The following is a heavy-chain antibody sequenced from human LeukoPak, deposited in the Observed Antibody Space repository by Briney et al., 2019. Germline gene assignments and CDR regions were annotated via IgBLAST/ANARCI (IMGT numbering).Heavy chain of an antibody. V-gene: IGHV4-38-2*02. CDR3: ARPQYSGSYHWFDP. CDR1: GYSIGTGYC. J-gene: IGHJ5*02. Sequence: SETLSLTCTVSGYSIGTGYCWGWIRQPPGKGLEWIGYIYYSGSTNYNPSLKSRVTISVDTSKNQFSLKLSSVTAADTAVYYCARPQYSGSYHWFDPWGQGTLVTVSS. CDR2: IYYSGST. D-gene: IGHD1-26*01.